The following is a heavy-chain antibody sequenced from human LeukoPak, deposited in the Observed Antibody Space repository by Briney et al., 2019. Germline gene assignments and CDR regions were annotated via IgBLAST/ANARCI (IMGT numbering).Heavy chain of an antibody. CDR3: AKGSRGYTNYYFDY. Sequence: PGGSLRLSCTSSGFSFSGYAMIWVRQAPGKGLELVSTISGSGASTFYADSVRGRFITSKDNPSNIVYLQMNSLRAEDTAVYYCAKGSRGYTNYYFDYWGQGTLVTVSS. V-gene: IGHV3-23*01. CDR2: ISGSGAST. CDR1: GFSFSGYA. D-gene: IGHD2-2*02. J-gene: IGHJ4*02.